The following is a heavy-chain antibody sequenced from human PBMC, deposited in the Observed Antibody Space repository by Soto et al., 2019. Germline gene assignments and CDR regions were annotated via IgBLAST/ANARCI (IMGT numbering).Heavy chain of an antibody. D-gene: IGHD1-1*01. CDR2: IFYSGSA. Sequence: NPSETLSLTCNVTGGSINTAGYYWSWIRQVPGKGLEWIGYIFYSGSAYYHPSLKSRASISVDTSKNQFSLKVNSVTAADTAVYYCARTLRTGVLKFDYWGQGTLVTVSS. V-gene: IGHV4-31*03. CDR3: ARTLRTGVLKFDY. J-gene: IGHJ4*02. CDR1: GGSINTAGYY.